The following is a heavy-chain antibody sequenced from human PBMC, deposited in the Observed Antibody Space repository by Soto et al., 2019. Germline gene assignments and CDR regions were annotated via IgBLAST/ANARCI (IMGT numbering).Heavy chain of an antibody. CDR3: ARGGGSYGMDV. CDR1: GFTFSSYS. D-gene: IGHD1-26*01. V-gene: IGHV3-21*01. CDR2: ISSSSSYI. J-gene: IGHJ6*02. Sequence: EVQLVESGGGLVKPGGSLRLSCAASGFTFSSYSMNWVRQAPGKGLEWVSSISSSSSYIYYADSVKGRFTISRDNAKNSMYLQMNSLRAEDTAVYYCARGGGSYGMDVWGQGTTVTVSS.